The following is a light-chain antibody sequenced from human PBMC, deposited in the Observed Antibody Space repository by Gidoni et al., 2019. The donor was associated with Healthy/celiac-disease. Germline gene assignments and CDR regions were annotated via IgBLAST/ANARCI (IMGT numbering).Light chain of an antibody. Sequence: EIVLTQSPCTLSLSPGERATLSCRASQSVSSSYLAWYQKKPGQVPRLLIYGASSRATGIPDRFSGSGSGTDFTLTISRLEPEDFAVYYCQQYGSSPLLTFGGGTKVEIK. V-gene: IGKV3-20*01. CDR3: QQYGSSPLLT. CDR1: QSVSSSY. J-gene: IGKJ4*01. CDR2: GAS.